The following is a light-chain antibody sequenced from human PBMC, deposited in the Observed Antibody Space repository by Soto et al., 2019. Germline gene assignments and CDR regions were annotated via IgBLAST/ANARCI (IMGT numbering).Light chain of an antibody. Sequence: EIVLTQSPGTLSLSPGERATLSCRAIQSFDSTYLAWYQQKPDQSPRLLIYATSTRAAGIPDRFSGSGSGTDFTLTISRLEPDDVAVYYCQQYDTSPPMYTFGQGTKVDI. CDR1: QSFDSTY. CDR2: ATS. J-gene: IGKJ2*01. CDR3: QQYDTSPPMYT. V-gene: IGKV3-20*01.